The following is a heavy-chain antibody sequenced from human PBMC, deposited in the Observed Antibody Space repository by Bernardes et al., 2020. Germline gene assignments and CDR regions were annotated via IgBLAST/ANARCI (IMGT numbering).Heavy chain of an antibody. Sequence: GWSLRLSCAASGITITSYWMHWVRQTPGKGLVWVSRINSDGNNIYYADSVKGRFAISRDNAKNTLYLQINSLRVEDTAVYYCLRGGDGYGNFDIWGQGTMVTVSS. CDR1: GITITSYW. CDR2: INSDGNNI. V-gene: IGHV3-74*01. D-gene: IGHD4-17*01. J-gene: IGHJ3*02. CDR3: LRGGDGYGNFDI.